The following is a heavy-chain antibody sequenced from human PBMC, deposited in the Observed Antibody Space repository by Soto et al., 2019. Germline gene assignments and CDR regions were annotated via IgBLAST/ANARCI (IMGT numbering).Heavy chain of an antibody. Sequence: SGGSLRLSCASSGFIFSGSAILWVRQASGKGLEWVGRTRSKANSYATAYAASVKGRFTISRDDSKNTAYLQMSSLKTEDTAVYYCTTRGDGYNADYDYWGQGTLVTVSS. CDR3: TTRGDGYNADYDY. CDR2: TRSKANSYAT. CDR1: GFIFSGSA. J-gene: IGHJ4*02. D-gene: IGHD5-12*01. V-gene: IGHV3-73*01.